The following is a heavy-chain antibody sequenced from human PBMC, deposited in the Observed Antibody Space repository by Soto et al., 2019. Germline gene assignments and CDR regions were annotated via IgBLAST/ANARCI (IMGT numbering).Heavy chain of an antibody. J-gene: IGHJ2*01. V-gene: IGHV3-23*01. CDR1: GFTFRSYA. CDR3: AKEPVGPDWYFDL. CDR2: ISGSGIST. Sequence: DVQLLESGGGLVQPGGSLRLSCAASGFTFRSYAMSWFRQAPGKGLEWVSGISGSGISTHYEDSVKGRFTVSRDNSKNPLYLQMTSLRAEDTAVYNCAKEPVGPDWYFDLWGRGTLVTVSS.